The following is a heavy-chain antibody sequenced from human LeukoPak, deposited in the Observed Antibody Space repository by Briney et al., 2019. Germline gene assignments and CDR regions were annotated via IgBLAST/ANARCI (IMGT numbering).Heavy chain of an antibody. CDR1: GYTFTSYD. D-gene: IGHD1-26*01. Sequence: ASVKVSCKASGYTFTSYDINWVRQATGQGLEWMGWMNPNSGSTGYAQKFQGRVSMTRDTSISTAYMELSSLISEDTAVYYCALGVGAFDIWGQGAMVTVSS. V-gene: IGHV1-8*01. J-gene: IGHJ3*02. CDR2: MNPNSGST. CDR3: ALGVGAFDI.